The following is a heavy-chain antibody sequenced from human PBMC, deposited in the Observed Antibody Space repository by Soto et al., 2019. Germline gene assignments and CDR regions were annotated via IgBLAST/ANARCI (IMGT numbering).Heavy chain of an antibody. CDR1: GFTFDDYA. CDR2: ISWNSGSI. J-gene: IGHJ4*02. D-gene: IGHD6-19*01. Sequence: EVQLVESGGDLVQPGGSLRLSCAASGFTFDDYAMHWVRQAPGKGLEWVSGISWNSGSIGYADSVKGRFTISRDNAKNSLYLQMNSLRAEDTALYYCAKSRVAGIGGPFDYWGQGTLVTVSS. V-gene: IGHV3-9*01. CDR3: AKSRVAGIGGPFDY.